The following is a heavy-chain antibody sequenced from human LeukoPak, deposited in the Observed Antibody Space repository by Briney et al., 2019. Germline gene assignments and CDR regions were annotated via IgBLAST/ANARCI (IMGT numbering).Heavy chain of an antibody. J-gene: IGHJ4*02. V-gene: IGHV3-7*01. CDR2: IKQDGSEK. D-gene: IGHD2-21*01. CDR3: ARDDRWCPDY. Sequence: PGGSLRLSCAASGFTFSSYWMSWVRQAPGKGLKWVSNIKQDGSEKYYVDSVKGRFTISRDNAKNSLYLQIYSLRAEDTAVYYCARDDRWCPDYWGQGTLVTVSS. CDR1: GFTFSSYW.